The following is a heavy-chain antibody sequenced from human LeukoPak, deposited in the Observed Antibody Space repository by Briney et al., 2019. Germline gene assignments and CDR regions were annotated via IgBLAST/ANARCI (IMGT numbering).Heavy chain of an antibody. J-gene: IGHJ4*02. CDR3: ARDYTLYISGWFLDY. CDR2: IYYSGTT. CDR1: GDSINSGDYY. V-gene: IGHV4-39*07. D-gene: IGHD6-19*01. Sequence: SQTLSLTCTVSGDSINSGDYYWSWIRQSPGKGLEWIGSIYYSGTTHYNPSLKSRVTISVDTSKNQFSLKLTSVTAADTAVYYCARDYTLYISGWFLDYWAQGTLVTVSS.